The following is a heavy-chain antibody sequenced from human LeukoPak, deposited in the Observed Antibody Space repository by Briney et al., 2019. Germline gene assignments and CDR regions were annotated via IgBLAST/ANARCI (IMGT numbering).Heavy chain of an antibody. CDR3: ASAKFSRGYYFDY. CDR1: GGSISSYY. V-gene: IGHV4-59*08. CDR2: IYHSGST. J-gene: IGHJ4*02. Sequence: SETLSLTCTVSGGSISSYYWSWIRQPPGKGLEWIGSIYHSGSTYYNPSLKSRVTISVDTSKNQFSLKLSSVTAADTAVYYCASAKFSRGYYFDYWGQGTLVTVSS.